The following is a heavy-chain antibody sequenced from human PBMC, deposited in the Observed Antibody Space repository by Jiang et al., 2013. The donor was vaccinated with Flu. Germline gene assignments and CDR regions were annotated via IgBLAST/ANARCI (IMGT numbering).Heavy chain of an antibody. Sequence: VQLVESGGGLVESGGSLRLSCVASGFVFRSHTMNWVRQAPGKGLEWVSSIDSSSTHMYFADSLKGRFTISRDNAENLLYLQMASLRDEDTAVYYCSVAGGDFWDREPWSPSPQ. J-gene: IGHJ4*02. CDR1: GFVFRSHT. V-gene: IGHV3-21*01. CDR2: IDSSSTHM. CDR3: SVAGGDF. D-gene: IGHD3-10*01.